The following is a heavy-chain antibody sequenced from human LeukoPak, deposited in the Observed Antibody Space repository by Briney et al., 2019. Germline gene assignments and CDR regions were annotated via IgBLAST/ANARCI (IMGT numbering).Heavy chain of an antibody. CDR2: IYHSGST. Sequence: SGTLSLTCAVSSGSISSSNWWSWVRQPPGKGLEWIGEIYHSGSTNYNPSLKSRVTISVDKSKNQFSLKLSSVTAADTAVYYCARDLGDYGDYPRDYWGQGTLVTVSS. J-gene: IGHJ4*02. D-gene: IGHD4-17*01. V-gene: IGHV4-4*02. CDR3: ARDLGDYGDYPRDY. CDR1: SGSISSSNW.